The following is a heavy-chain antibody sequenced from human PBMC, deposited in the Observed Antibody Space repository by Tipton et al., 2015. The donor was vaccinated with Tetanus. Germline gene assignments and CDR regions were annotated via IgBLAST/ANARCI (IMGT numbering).Heavy chain of an antibody. CDR1: GGSLSSGTYY. CDR3: ATQTDNWFDP. Sequence: TLSLTCTVSGGSLSSGTYYWGWIRQPPGKGLEWIGNIYYSGTTYYNASLESRVTISIDRSKNQFSLKMPSVTAADTAVYYCATQTDNWFDPWGQGTLVTVSS. V-gene: IGHV4-39*01. CDR2: IYYSGTT. J-gene: IGHJ5*02.